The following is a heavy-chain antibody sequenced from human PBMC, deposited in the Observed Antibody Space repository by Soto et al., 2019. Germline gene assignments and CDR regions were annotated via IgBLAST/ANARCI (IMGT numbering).Heavy chain of an antibody. V-gene: IGHV1-8*02. CDR1: GYTFTSYG. CDR2: MNPNSGNT. CDR3: AGRDFTIFGTMDV. D-gene: IGHD3-3*01. J-gene: IGHJ6*03. Sequence: ASVKVSCKASGYTFTSYGISWVRQAPGQGLEWMGWMNPNSGNTGYAQKFQGRVTMTRNTSISTAYMELSSLRSEDTAVYYCAGRDFTIFGTMDVWGKGTTVTVSS.